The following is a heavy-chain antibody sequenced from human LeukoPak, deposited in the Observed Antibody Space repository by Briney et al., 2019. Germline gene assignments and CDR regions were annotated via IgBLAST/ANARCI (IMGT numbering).Heavy chain of an antibody. CDR3: ARGRPADIVVVVASSNFDY. J-gene: IGHJ4*02. D-gene: IGHD2-15*01. Sequence: GGSLRLSCAASGFTFSSYEMNWVRQAPGKGLEWVSYISSSGSTIYYAGSVKGRFTISRDNAKNSLYLQMNSLRAEDTAVYYCARGRPADIVVVVASSNFDYWGQGTLVTVSS. CDR2: ISSSGSTI. CDR1: GFTFSSYE. V-gene: IGHV3-48*03.